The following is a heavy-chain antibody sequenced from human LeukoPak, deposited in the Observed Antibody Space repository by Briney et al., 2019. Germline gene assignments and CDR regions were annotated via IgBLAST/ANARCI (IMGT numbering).Heavy chain of an antibody. D-gene: IGHD1-26*01. CDR2: IRYDGSNK. J-gene: IGHJ5*02. V-gene: IGHV3-30*02. CDR3: AKVKWELRTDWFDP. CDR1: GFTFSSYG. Sequence: AGSLRLSCAASGFTFSSYGMHWVRQAPGKGLEWVTFIRYDGSNKYYADSVKGRFIISRDNSKKTLHLQMNSLTAEATAGYYCAKVKWELRTDWFDPWGQGNLDSVSS.